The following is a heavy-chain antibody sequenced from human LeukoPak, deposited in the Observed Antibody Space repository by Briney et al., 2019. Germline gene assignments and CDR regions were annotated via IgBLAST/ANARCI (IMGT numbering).Heavy chain of an antibody. Sequence: GXSLRLSCAASGFTFSSYAMSWVRQAAGKGLEWVSAISGSGGSTYSAASVKGRFTISRDNSKPTLYLQMNSLRGEDTAVYYCAKDRGVTIWGQGTMVTVSS. CDR2: ISGSGGST. CDR3: AKDRGVTI. CDR1: GFTFSSYA. J-gene: IGHJ3*02. V-gene: IGHV3-23*01. D-gene: IGHD3-16*02.